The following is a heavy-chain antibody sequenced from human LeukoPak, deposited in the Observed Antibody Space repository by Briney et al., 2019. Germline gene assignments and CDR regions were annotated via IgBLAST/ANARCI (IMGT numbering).Heavy chain of an antibody. J-gene: IGHJ4*02. CDR1: GFSFGDYA. CDR3: TRGRYYDSSAYRY. V-gene: IGHV3-49*04. D-gene: IGHD3-22*01. CDR2: IRSKAHGGTT. Sequence: GGSLRLSCTASGFSFGDYAMSWVRQAPGKGLEWVGFIRSKAHGGTTENAASVKGRFTISRDDSKGIAYLQMNSLKTEDTGAYYCTRGRYYDSSAYRYWGQGTLVIVSS.